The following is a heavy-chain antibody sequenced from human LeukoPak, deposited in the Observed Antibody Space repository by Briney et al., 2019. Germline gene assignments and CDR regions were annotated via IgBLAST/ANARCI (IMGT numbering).Heavy chain of an antibody. Sequence: PGGSLRLSCVASGFTLRSYVMNWVRQTPGKGLEWVSSISGSGDSTFYADSVKGRFSISRDNSKNTLYLQMNSLRAEDTAVYYCARDSSPYYDILTGPDYWGQGTLVTVSS. D-gene: IGHD3-9*01. CDR2: ISGSGDST. V-gene: IGHV3-23*01. CDR3: ARDSSPYYDILTGPDY. J-gene: IGHJ4*02. CDR1: GFTLRSYV.